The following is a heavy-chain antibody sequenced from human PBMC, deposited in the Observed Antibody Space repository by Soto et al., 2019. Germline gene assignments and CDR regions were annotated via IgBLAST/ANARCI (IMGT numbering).Heavy chain of an antibody. V-gene: IGHV4-59*08. CDR2: VHHSWGS. J-gene: IGHJ6*02. Sequence: QVQLQESGPGLVKPSETMSLSCTVSGGSISSYYWSWFRQSPGKRMEWIGYVHHSWGSSYNPSLRXXVXXSLDTSKGQCSLKVTSVTATDPAVYYCARQGFGPLHGLVDVWGQGTTVTVSS. D-gene: IGHD3-10*01. CDR3: ARQGFGPLHGLVDV. CDR1: GGSISSYY.